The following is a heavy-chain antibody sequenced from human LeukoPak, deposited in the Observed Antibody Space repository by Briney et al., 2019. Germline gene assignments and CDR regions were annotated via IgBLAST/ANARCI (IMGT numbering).Heavy chain of an antibody. J-gene: IGHJ4*02. D-gene: IGHD5-18*01. Sequence: GGSLRLSCAASGFTVSSNYMSWVRQAPGKGLEWVANIKKDGSEKYYVDSVKGRFTISRDNAKTSLYLQMNSLRAEDTAVYYCARDLSGVAGYTYDRGIDYWGQGTLVTVSS. CDR3: ARDLSGVAGYTYDRGIDY. CDR1: GFTVSSNY. V-gene: IGHV3-7*01. CDR2: IKKDGSEK.